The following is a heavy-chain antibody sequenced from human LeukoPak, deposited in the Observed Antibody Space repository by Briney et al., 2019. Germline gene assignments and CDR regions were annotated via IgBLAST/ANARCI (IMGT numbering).Heavy chain of an antibody. J-gene: IGHJ4*02. V-gene: IGHV3-48*04. D-gene: IGHD1-26*01. CDR2: ISSSGSTI. CDR1: GFTFSSYS. Sequence: GGSLRLSCAASGFTFSSYSMNWVRQAPGKGLEWVSYISSSGSTIYYADSVKGRFTISRDNAKNSLYLQMNSLRAEDTAVYYCARGDSGSYYFDYWGQGTLVTVSS. CDR3: ARGDSGSYYFDY.